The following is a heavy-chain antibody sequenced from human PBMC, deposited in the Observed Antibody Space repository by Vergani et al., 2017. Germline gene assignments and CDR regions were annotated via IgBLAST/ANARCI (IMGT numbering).Heavy chain of an antibody. CDR2: IWYDGSNK. CDR1: GFTFSSYG. J-gene: IGHJ6*02. D-gene: IGHD5-12*01. V-gene: IGHV3-33*01. CDR3: ARDIYPLLGGYDGDYYYGMDV. Sequence: QVQLVESGGGVVQPGRSLRLSCAASGFTFSSYGMHWVRQAPGKGLEWVAVIWYDGSNKYYADSVNGRFTISRDNSKNTLYLQMNSLRAEDTAVYYCARDIYPLLGGYDGDYYYGMDVWGQGP.